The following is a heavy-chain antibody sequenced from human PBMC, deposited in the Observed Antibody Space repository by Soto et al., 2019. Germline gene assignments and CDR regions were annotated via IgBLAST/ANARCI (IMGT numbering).Heavy chain of an antibody. V-gene: IGHV4-34*01. CDR1: GGSLSGYY. CDR2: INHSGST. Sequence: SETLSLTCAVYGGSLSGYYWSWIRQPPGKGLEWIGEINHSGSTNYNPSLKSRVTISVDTSKNQFSLKLSSVTAADTAVYYCARGRQVYYGSGSYYLRTGYYFDYWGQGTLVTVSS. CDR3: ARGRQVYYGSGSYYLRTGYYFDY. D-gene: IGHD3-10*01. J-gene: IGHJ4*02.